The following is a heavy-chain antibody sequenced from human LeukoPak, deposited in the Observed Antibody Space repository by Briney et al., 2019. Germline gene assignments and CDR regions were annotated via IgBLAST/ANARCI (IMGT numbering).Heavy chain of an antibody. D-gene: IGHD3-22*01. V-gene: IGHV3-11*04. Sequence: GSLRLSCAASGFTFSDYYMSWIRQAPGKGLEWVSYISSSGSTIYYADSVKGRFTISRDNAKNSLYLQMNSLRAEDTAVYYCARDGDSSGYYATYFDYWGQGTLVTVSS. J-gene: IGHJ4*02. CDR3: ARDGDSSGYYATYFDY. CDR1: GFTFSDYY. CDR2: ISSSGSTI.